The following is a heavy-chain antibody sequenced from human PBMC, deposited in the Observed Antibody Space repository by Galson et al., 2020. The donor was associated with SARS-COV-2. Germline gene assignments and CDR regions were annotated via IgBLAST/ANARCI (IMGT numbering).Heavy chain of an antibody. CDR1: GFAFSDAW. Sequence: WGSLRLSCAASGFAFSDAWMSWVRQAPGKGLELLGRIKSRSSGGTADYAAPVKGRFTISRDDSKTMLYLQMNGLRTEDTAVYYCTTDAGRNCGGDCSSDYWGQGTLVTVSS. V-gene: IGHV3-15*01. D-gene: IGHD2-21*02. CDR2: IKSRSSGGTA. CDR3: TTDAGRNCGGDCSSDY. J-gene: IGHJ4*02.